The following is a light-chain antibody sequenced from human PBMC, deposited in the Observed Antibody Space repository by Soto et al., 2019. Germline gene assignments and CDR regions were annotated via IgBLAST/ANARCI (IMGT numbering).Light chain of an antibody. CDR2: GVS. J-gene: IGKJ5*01. CDR3: QQYGRSPPIT. V-gene: IGKV3-20*01. Sequence: IVLTQSPGTLPLSQGERATLSCRAIQTGSSSYLAWYQQKPGQAPRLLIYGVSSRATGSPDRFSGSGAGTDFTLTISRLEPEDYAVYYCQQYGRSPPITFGQGTRLEN. CDR1: QTGSSSY.